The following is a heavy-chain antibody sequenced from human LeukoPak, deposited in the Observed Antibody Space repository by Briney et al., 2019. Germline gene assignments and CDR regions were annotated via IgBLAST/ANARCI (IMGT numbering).Heavy chain of an antibody. V-gene: IGHV1-46*01. D-gene: IGHD3-22*01. CDR3: ARDHDLYYYDSSGHPPTD. CDR2: ISPSGGST. CDR1: GYTFTSNY. J-gene: IGHJ4*02. Sequence: ASVKVSCNAFGYTFTSNYMHWVRQAPGQGPEWMGVISPSGGSTTYAQKFQGRVTLTRDMSTSTDYMELSRLRSDDTAVYYCARDHDLYYYDSSGHPPTDWGQGTLVTVSS.